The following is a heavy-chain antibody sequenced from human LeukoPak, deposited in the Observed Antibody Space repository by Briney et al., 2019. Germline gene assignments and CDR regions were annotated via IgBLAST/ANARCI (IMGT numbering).Heavy chain of an antibody. D-gene: IGHD2-2*02. CDR1: GGSISSGGYY. CDR2: IYHSGST. V-gene: IGHV4-30-2*01. CDR3: VRGYPHFDY. Sequence: SETLSLTCTVSGGSISSGGYYWSWVRQPPGKGLEWIGYIYHSGSTYYNPSLKSRVTISVDRSKNQFSLKLSSVTAADTAVYYCVRGYPHFDYWGQGTLVTVSS. J-gene: IGHJ4*02.